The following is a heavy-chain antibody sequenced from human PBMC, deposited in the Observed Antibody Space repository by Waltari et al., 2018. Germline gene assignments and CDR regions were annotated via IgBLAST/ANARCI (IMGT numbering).Heavy chain of an antibody. D-gene: IGHD3-3*01. CDR2: INPNSGGA. J-gene: IGHJ4*02. CDR1: GYPCTAYH. V-gene: IGHV1-2*02. Sequence: QVQLVQSGAEVKKPGASVKVSCKASGYPCTAYHIHWVRQAPGQGLEWMGWINPNSGGANYAQRFLGRVTMTRDTSISTAYMELNSLRSDDTALYYCGREIGVSWRVVDYWGQGTLVTVSS. CDR3: GREIGVSWRVVDY.